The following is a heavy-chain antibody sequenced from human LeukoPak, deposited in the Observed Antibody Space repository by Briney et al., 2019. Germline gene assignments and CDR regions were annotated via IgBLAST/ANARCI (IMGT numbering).Heavy chain of an antibody. CDR1: GFTFSSYW. Sequence: PGGSLRLSRAASGFTFSSYWMSWVRQAPGKGLEWVANIKQDGSEKYYVDSVKGRFTISRDNAKNSLYLQMNSLRAEDTAVYYCARESLWHYYDSSGYDDAFDIWGQGTMVTVSS. CDR2: IKQDGSEK. D-gene: IGHD3-22*01. V-gene: IGHV3-7*01. J-gene: IGHJ3*02. CDR3: ARESLWHYYDSSGYDDAFDI.